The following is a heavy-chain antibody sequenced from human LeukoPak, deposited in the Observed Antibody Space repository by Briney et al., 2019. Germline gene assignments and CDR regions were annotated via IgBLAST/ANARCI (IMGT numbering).Heavy chain of an antibody. CDR3: AEDLARGFWDY. Sequence: GGSLRLSCAASGFTFSSYAMHWVRQAPGKGLEWVAVISYDGSNKYYADSVKGRFTISRDNSKNTLYLQMNSLRAEDTAIYYRAEDLARGFWDYWGQGTLVTVSS. V-gene: IGHV3-30-3*01. CDR2: ISYDGSNK. CDR1: GFTFSSYA. D-gene: IGHD3-3*01. J-gene: IGHJ4*02.